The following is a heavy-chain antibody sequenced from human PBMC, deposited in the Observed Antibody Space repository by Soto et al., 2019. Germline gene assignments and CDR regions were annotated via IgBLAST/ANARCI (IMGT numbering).Heavy chain of an antibody. D-gene: IGHD6-13*01. Sequence: SETLYLTCTVSGASISSNYWSWIRQPPGKGLECIGYFSYSGSTNYNPSLKSRVIISVDTSRNQFSLKLTSVTATDTAMYYCARHSPLAAGGAFEFWGQGMMVTVSS. V-gene: IGHV4-59*08. CDR3: ARHSPLAAGGAFEF. CDR1: GASISSNY. CDR2: FSYSGST. J-gene: IGHJ3*01.